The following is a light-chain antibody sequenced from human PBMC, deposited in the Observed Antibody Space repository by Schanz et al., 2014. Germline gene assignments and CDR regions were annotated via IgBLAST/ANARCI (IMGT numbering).Light chain of an antibody. CDR1: QSVSRSY. Sequence: EIVLTQSPGTLSLSPGERAALSCRASQSVSRSYLAWYQQKPGQAPRLLIYGASSRATGIPDRFSGSGSGTDFTLTISRLEPEDFAVFYCQQYHTSPYTFGQGTKLEIK. CDR3: QQYHTSPYT. V-gene: IGKV3-20*01. CDR2: GAS. J-gene: IGKJ2*01.